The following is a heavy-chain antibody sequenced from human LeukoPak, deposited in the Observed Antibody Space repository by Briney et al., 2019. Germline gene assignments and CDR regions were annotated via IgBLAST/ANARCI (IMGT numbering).Heavy chain of an antibody. J-gene: IGHJ6*02. D-gene: IGHD6-13*01. CDR3: AKGYSSSWPLYYYYGMDV. V-gene: IGHV3-30*18. Sequence: GRSLRLSCAASGFTFSSYGMHWVRQAPGKGLEWVAVISYDGSNKYYADSVKGRFTISRDNSKNTLYLQMNSLGAEDTAVYYCAKGYSSSWPLYYYYGMDVWGQGTTVTVSS. CDR2: ISYDGSNK. CDR1: GFTFSSYG.